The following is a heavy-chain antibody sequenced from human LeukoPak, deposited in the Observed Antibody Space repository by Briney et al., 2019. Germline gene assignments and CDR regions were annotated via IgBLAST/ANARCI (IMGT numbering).Heavy chain of an antibody. V-gene: IGHV3-23*01. D-gene: IGHD3-10*01. CDR1: GFTFSTYG. CDR2: ISGSGGST. Sequence: AGGSLTLSCVASGFTFSTYGMSWVRQAPGKGLEWVSAISGSGGSTYYADSVKGRFTISRDNSKNTLYLQMNSLRAEDTAVYYCAKDEFRRGAAIDYWGQGTLVTVSS. CDR3: AKDEFRRGAAIDY. J-gene: IGHJ4*02.